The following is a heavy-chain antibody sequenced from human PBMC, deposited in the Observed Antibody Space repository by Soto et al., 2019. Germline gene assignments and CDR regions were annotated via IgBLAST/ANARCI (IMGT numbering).Heavy chain of an antibody. D-gene: IGHD1-26*01. CDR1: GFTFSANA. Sequence: QEQLVESGGDVVQPGRSLTLSCAASGFTFSANAMHWVRQAPGKGLEWVAVIAYDGTIKIYRDSVKGRFTISRDDSKSTLYPQMNSLRPEDTAVYYFSRDKIKGAPDYLDSWGQGTLVTVSS. CDR3: SRDKIKGAPDYLDS. CDR2: IAYDGTIK. J-gene: IGHJ4*02. V-gene: IGHV3-30*14.